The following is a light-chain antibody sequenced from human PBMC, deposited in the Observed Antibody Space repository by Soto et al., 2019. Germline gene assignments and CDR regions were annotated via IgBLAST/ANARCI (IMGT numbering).Light chain of an antibody. Sequence: QSVLTQPRSVSGSHGQSVTISCTGTSSDVGGYDYVSWYQHHPGTAPKLMIYDVSVRPSGVPDRFSGSKSGNTASLTISGLQAEDEADYYCCSYAGSYTFYVFGTGTKLTVL. CDR2: DVS. CDR3: CSYAGSYTFYV. V-gene: IGLV2-11*01. J-gene: IGLJ1*01. CDR1: SSDVGGYDY.